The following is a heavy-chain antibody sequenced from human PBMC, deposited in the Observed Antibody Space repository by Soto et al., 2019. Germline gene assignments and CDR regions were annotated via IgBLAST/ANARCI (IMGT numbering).Heavy chain of an antibody. CDR3: ARSEKEKKQLDYFYMEMGKKQLDYYYYYMDV. D-gene: IGHD6-6*01. CDR2: IYYSGST. J-gene: IGHJ6*03. Sequence: SETLSLTCTVSGGSISSGGYYWSWIRQHPGKGLEWIGYIYYSGSTYYNPSLKSRVTISVDTPKNQFSLKLSSVTAADTAVYYCARSEKEKKQLDYFYMEMGKKQLDYYYYYMDVWGKGTTVTVSS. CDR1: GGSISSGGYY. V-gene: IGHV4-31*03.